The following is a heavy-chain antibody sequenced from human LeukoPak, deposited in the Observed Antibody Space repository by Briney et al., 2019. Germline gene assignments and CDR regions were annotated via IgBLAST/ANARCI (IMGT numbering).Heavy chain of an antibody. CDR3: ARDRGGGQWLVQGNFDY. CDR1: GYTFTSYG. Sequence: ASVKVSCKASGYTFTSYGIRWVRQAPGQGLAWMGWISAYNGNTNYAQKLQGRVTMTTDTSTSTAYMELRSLRSDDTAVYYCARDRGGGQWLVQGNFDYWGQGTLVTVSS. J-gene: IGHJ4*02. V-gene: IGHV1-18*01. CDR2: ISAYNGNT. D-gene: IGHD6-19*01.